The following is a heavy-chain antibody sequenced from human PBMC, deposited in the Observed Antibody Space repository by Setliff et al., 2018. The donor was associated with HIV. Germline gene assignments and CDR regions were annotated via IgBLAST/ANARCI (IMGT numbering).Heavy chain of an antibody. CDR1: GGSISSGGYY. CDR2: IHASGKA. J-gene: IGHJ4*02. V-gene: IGHV4-61*08. CDR3: ATLDPSGGNFLAY. Sequence: PSETLSLTCTVSGGSISSGGYYWSWIRQHPGKGLEWIGYIHASGKANYNPSLKSRVTISLDTSKMQFSLRLTSVTAADTAVYYCATLDPSGGNFLAYWGQGTLVTVSS. D-gene: IGHD2-21*02.